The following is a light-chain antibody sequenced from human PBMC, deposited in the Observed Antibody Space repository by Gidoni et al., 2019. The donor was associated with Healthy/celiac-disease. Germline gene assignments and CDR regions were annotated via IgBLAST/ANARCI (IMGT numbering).Light chain of an antibody. CDR2: GAY. J-gene: IGKJ1*01. V-gene: IGKV3-20*01. CDR3: QQYGSSPWA. Sequence: IVLTQSPGTLSLSPGERATLSCRASQSVSSSYLAWYQQKPGQAPRLLIYGAYSRDTGIPDRCRGSGSGTDFTLTSSRLEPEDVAVYYCQQYGSSPWAFGQGTKVEIK. CDR1: QSVSSSY.